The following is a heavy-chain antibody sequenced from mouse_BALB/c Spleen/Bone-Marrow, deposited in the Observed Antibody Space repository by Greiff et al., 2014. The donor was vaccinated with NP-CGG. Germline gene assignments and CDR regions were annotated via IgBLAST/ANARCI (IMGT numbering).Heavy chain of an antibody. CDR1: GYTFTYYT. CDR2: INPSSGYT. V-gene: IGHV1-4*02. Sequence: QVQLKESAAELARPGAPVKMSCKTSGYTFTYYTMHWVKQRPGQGLEWIGYINPSSGYTDYNQKFKDKTTLTTDKSSSTAYLQLSSLTSEDSAVYYCVRENYDYDGDAMDYWGQGTSVTVSS. D-gene: IGHD2-4*01. CDR3: VRENYDYDGDAMDY. J-gene: IGHJ4*01.